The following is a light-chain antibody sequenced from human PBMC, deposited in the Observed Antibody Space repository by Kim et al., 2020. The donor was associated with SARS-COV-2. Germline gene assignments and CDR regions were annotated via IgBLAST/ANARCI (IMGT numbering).Light chain of an antibody. J-gene: IGLJ2*01. Sequence: VALGQTVTITCQGDSLRSYYATWYQQKPGQAPIPVIYGKNNRPSGIPDRFSGSSSGNTASLTITGTQAGDEADYYCNSRDSNDYVVFGGGTQLTVL. CDR2: GKN. CDR1: SLRSYY. CDR3: NSRDSNDYVV. V-gene: IGLV3-19*01.